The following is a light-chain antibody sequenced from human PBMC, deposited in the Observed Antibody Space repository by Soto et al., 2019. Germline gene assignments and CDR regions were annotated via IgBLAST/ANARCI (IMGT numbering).Light chain of an antibody. CDR3: QKYNSAPHT. CDR2: AAS. Sequence: DVQMTQYPASLSASVGDRVTITCRASRNISSSLAWYQQKPGTVPKLLIYAASTLHAGVQSRFSGSGSGTFFTLNINSLQPEDVATYYCQKYNSAPHTFGRGNRLEIK. CDR1: RNISSS. V-gene: IGKV1-27*01. J-gene: IGKJ2*01.